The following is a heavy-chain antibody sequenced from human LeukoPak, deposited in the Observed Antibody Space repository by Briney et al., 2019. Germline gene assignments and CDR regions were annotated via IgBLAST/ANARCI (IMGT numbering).Heavy chain of an antibody. J-gene: IGHJ3*02. CDR1: GGSFSDYY. V-gene: IGHV4-34*01. CDR2: INHSGST. D-gene: IGHD3-22*01. Sequence: SETLSLTCAVYGGSFSDYYGSWIRQPPGKGLEWIGEINHSGSTNYNPSLKSRVTISVDTSKNQFSLKLSSVTAADTAVYYCAREFRHYYDSSGYYSKDAFDIWGQGTMVTVSS. CDR3: AREFRHYYDSSGYYSKDAFDI.